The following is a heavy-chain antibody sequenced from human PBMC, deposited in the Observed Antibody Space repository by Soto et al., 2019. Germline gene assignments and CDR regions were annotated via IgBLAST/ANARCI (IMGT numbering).Heavy chain of an antibody. Sequence: PGGSLRLSWAASGFTFSSYLMHWVRQAPGKGLVWVSRINSDGSSTSYADSVKGRFTISRDNAKNTLYLQMNSLRAEDTAVYYCARDPQWLAPDYWGQGTLVTVSS. CDR1: GFTFSSYL. CDR3: ARDPQWLAPDY. CDR2: INSDGSST. J-gene: IGHJ4*02. D-gene: IGHD6-19*01. V-gene: IGHV3-74*01.